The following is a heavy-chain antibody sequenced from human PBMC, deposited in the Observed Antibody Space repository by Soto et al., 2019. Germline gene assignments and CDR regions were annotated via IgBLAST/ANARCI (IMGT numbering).Heavy chain of an antibody. V-gene: IGHV4-31*03. J-gene: IGHJ6*02. CDR3: ARVGTTVTTSSDYYYGMDV. CDR1: GGSISSGGYY. CDR2: IYYSGST. Sequence: QVQLQESGPGLVKPSQTLSLTCTVSGGSISSGGYYWSWIRQHPGKGLEWIGYIYYSGSTYYNPSLKSRVTISVDTSKNQFSLELSSVTAADTAVYYCARVGTTVTTSSDYYYGMDVWGQGTTVTVSS. D-gene: IGHD4-17*01.